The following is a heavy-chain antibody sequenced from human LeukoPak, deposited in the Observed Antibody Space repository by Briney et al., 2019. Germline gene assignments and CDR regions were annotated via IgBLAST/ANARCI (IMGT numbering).Heavy chain of an antibody. CDR2: INPSGGST. V-gene: IGHV1-46*01. Sequence: ASVKVSCKASGYTFTSYYMHWVRQAPGQGLEWMGIINPSGGSTSYAQKFQGRVTMTRDTSTSTVYMELRSLRSDDTAVYYCAREAFTTRCYDSWGQGTLVTVSS. D-gene: IGHD4/OR15-4a*01. CDR3: AREAFTTRCYDS. CDR1: GYTFTSYY. J-gene: IGHJ4*02.